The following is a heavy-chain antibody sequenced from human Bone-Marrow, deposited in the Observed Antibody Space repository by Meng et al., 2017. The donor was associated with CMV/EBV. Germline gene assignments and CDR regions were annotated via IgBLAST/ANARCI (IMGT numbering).Heavy chain of an antibody. CDR2: MNRAGGER. CDR1: GFTLSDYW. CDR3: SRENPGLDS. V-gene: IGHV3-7*01. Sequence: GESLKISCTVSGFTLSDYWMDWVRQAPGKGLEWVANMNRAGGERNYVDSVRGRFTISRDSAKNTLYLQMNSLRVEDTAVYYCSRENPGLDSWGQGTLVTVSS. J-gene: IGHJ5*01.